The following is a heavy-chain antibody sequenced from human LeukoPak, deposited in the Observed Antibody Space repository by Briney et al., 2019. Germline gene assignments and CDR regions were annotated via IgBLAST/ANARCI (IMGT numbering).Heavy chain of an antibody. D-gene: IGHD2-2*01. J-gene: IGHJ4*02. V-gene: IGHV3-23*01. CDR3: AKDQADCSRSSCYERGFDF. Sequence: GGSLRLSCAASGFTFTNYAMSWVRQAPGKGLEWVSGFSISGTTYYADSVKGRFTLSRDNSKNTLYLQMTSLRAEDTAVYYCAKDQADCSRSSCYERGFDFWGQGTLVTVSS. CDR1: GFTFTNYA. CDR2: FSISGTT.